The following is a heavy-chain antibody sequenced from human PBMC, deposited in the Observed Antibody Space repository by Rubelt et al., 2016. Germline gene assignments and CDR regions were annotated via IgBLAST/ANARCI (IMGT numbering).Heavy chain of an antibody. J-gene: IGHJ5*02. V-gene: IGHV4-39*07. CDR2: IYYSGST. CDR1: GGSISSGSYY. D-gene: IGHD2/OR15-2a*01. Sequence: QLQLQESGPGLVKPSETLSLTCTVSGGSISSGSYYWGWIRQPPGNGLEWIGSIYYSGSTYYNPSLKSRVTISVDTSKNQFLRKWRTVTAADTAMYFCSRDPQNWFDPWGQGTPVTVSS. CDR3: SRDPQNWFDP.